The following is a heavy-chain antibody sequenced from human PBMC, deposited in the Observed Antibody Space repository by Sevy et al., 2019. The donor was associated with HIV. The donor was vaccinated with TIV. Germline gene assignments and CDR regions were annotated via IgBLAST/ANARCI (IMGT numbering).Heavy chain of an antibody. CDR3: ARDRVVHNDYIFVAYYYGMDV. J-gene: IGHJ6*02. CDR2: IFSGGRT. CDR1: GFAVSDNC. Sequence: GSLRLSRAVSGFAVSDNCMSWVRQSPGKGLEWVSVIFSGGRTSYPDSVKGRFTVSRDGSKNTLYLQMDNLRAEDTATYYCARDRVVHNDYIFVAYYYGMDVWGQGTTVTVSS. D-gene: IGHD4-4*01. V-gene: IGHV3-53*01.